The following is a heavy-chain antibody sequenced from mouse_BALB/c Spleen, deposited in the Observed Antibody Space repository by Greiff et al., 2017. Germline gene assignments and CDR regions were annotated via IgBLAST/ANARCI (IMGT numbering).Heavy chain of an antibody. D-gene: IGHD2-3*01. CDR1: GFTFSSYA. Sequence: EVMLVESGGGLVKPGGSLKLSCAASGFTFSSYAMSWVRQTPEKRLEWVASISSGGSTYYPDSVKGRFTISRDNARNILHLQMSSLRSEDTAMYYCARDGYYSFAYWGQGTLVTVSA. J-gene: IGHJ3*01. V-gene: IGHV5-6-5*01. CDR3: ARDGYYSFAY. CDR2: ISSGGST.